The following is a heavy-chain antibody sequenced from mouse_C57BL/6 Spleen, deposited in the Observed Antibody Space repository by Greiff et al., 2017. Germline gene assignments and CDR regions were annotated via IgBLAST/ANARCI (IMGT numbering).Heavy chain of an antibody. CDR2: INYDGSST. D-gene: IGHD2-5*01. CDR1: GFTFSDYY. CDR3: ARGDSNYPYYFDY. Sequence: EVQRVESEGGLVQPGSSMKLSCTASGFTFSDYYMAWVRQVPEKGLEWVANINYDGSSTYYLDSLKSRFIISRDNAKNILYLQMSSLKSEDTATYYCARGDSNYPYYFDYWGQGTTLTVSS. V-gene: IGHV5-16*01. J-gene: IGHJ2*01.